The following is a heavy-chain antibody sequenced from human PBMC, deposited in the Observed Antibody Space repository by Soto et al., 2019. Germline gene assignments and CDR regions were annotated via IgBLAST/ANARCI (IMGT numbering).Heavy chain of an antibody. Sequence: PAETLSLTCTVSVGSVNRETYYWSWIRHPPGRGLEWIGYIYYTGSTNYNPSLKSRVTMSIDTSRNQFSLKLTSVTAADTAVYYCAREFSNSPEAFDSWGQGSLVTVSS. CDR1: VGSVNRETYY. V-gene: IGHV4-61*01. CDR3: AREFSNSPEAFDS. CDR2: IYYTGST. D-gene: IGHD6-6*01. J-gene: IGHJ4*02.